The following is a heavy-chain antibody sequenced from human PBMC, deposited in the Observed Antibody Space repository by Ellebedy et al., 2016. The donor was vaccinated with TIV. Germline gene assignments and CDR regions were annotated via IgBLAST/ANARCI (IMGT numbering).Heavy chain of an antibody. V-gene: IGHV3-7*01. CDR2: IKQDGSEI. D-gene: IGHD2-21*01. J-gene: IGHJ4*02. Sequence: GEFLKISXAASGFTFSTYWMHWVRQAPGKGLEWVANIKQDGSEIYYVDSVKGRFTISRDDAKSSLYLQMNSLRADDTAVYYCAREVGGGGAYWGQGTLVTVSS. CDR3: AREVGGGGAY. CDR1: GFTFSTYW.